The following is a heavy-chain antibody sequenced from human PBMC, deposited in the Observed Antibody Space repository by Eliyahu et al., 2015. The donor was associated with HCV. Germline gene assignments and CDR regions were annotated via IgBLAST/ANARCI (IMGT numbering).Heavy chain of an antibody. D-gene: IGHD3-16*01. V-gene: IGHV1-46*01. J-gene: IGHJ4*02. Sequence: QVRLLQSGAELKKPGASVKVSCRASGYIFTAYYIHWVRQAPGQGLEWMGIINPSGGGTNYAQMFQGRVAMTADTSTNTVYMELTSLKSEDTAIYYCAKVRQPGGIREAFDYWGQGTLVTVSS. CDR3: AKVRQPGGIREAFDY. CDR1: GYIFTAYY. CDR2: INPSGGGT.